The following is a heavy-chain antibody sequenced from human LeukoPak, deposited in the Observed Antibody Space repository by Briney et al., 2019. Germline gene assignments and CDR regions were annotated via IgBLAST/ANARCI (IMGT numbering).Heavy chain of an antibody. J-gene: IGHJ4*02. CDR3: ARGTSPRYFDWLLNSLDY. V-gene: IGHV3-21*01. Sequence: GGSLRLSCAASGFTFSSYSMNWVRQAPGKGLEWVSSISSSSSYIYYADSVKGRFTISRDNAKNSLYLQMNSLRAEDTAVYYCARGTSPRYFDWLLNSLDYWGQGTLVTVSS. D-gene: IGHD3-9*01. CDR2: ISSSSSYI. CDR1: GFTFSSYS.